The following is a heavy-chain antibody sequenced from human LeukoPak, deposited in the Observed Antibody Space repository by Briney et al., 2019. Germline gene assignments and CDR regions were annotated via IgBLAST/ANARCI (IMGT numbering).Heavy chain of an antibody. CDR2: IKEDGTET. J-gene: IGHJ4*02. D-gene: IGHD4-17*01. Sequence: GGSLRLSCAASGFMFSSNWMSWVRLAPGKGLEWVANIKEDGTETYYVDSVKGRFTISRDNSKNTLYLQMNSLRAEDTAVYYCARVADYGEVYFDYWGQGTLVTVSS. V-gene: IGHV3-7*03. CDR1: GFMFSSNW. CDR3: ARVADYGEVYFDY.